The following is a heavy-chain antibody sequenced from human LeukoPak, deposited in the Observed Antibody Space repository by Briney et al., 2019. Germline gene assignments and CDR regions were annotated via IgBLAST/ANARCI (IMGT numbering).Heavy chain of an antibody. V-gene: IGHV1-46*01. D-gene: IGHD1-26*01. CDR1: GYTFTSYY. Sequence: ASVKVSCKASGYTFTSYYMHWVRQAPGQGLECMGIINPSGGSTSYAQKFQGRVTMTRDTSTSTVYMELSSLRSEDTAVYYCATRVGATRPVSAFDIWGQGTMVTVSS. CDR2: INPSGGST. J-gene: IGHJ3*02. CDR3: ATRVGATRPVSAFDI.